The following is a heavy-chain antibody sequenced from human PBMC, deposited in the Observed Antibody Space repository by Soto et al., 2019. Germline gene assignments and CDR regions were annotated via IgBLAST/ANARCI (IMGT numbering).Heavy chain of an antibody. D-gene: IGHD2-8*02. V-gene: IGHV4-39*01. J-gene: IGHJ4*02. CDR1: GGSISSSSYY. Sequence: QLQLQESGPGLVKPSETLSLTCTVSGGSISSSSYYWGWIRQPPGKGLEWIGSIYYSGSTYYNPSLKSRVTISVDTSKNQFSLKLSSVTAADTAVYYCARLSSNGYPGGLVDGWGQGTLVTVSS. CDR3: ARLSSNGYPGGLVDG. CDR2: IYYSGST.